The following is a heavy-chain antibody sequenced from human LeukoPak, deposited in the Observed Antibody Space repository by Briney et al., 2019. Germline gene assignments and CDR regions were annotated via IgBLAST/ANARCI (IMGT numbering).Heavy chain of an antibody. CDR3: ARVSSGDHINYYMDV. CDR2: INPNSGGT. V-gene: IGHV1-2*02. J-gene: IGHJ6*03. D-gene: IGHD4-17*01. Sequence: ASVKVSCKASGYTFTGYYMHGVRQAPGQGLEWMGWINPNSGGTNYAQKFQGRVTMTRDTSISTAYMELSRLRSDDTAVYYCARVSSGDHINYYMDVWGKGTTVTISS. CDR1: GYTFTGYY.